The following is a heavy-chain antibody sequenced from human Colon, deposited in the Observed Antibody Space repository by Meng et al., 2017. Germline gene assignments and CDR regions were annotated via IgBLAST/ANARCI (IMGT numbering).Heavy chain of an antibody. CDR1: GGSISNYY. Sequence: QVQLQESGPGLGKPSETLSLTCTCSGGSISNYYWSWIRQPPGKGLEWIGYIYYSGTTNYNPSLKSRVTISIDTSKNQFSLKLNSVTAADTAVYYCAGDSSGYNWLDPWGQGTLVTVSS. V-gene: IGHV4-59*01. CDR2: IYYSGTT. CDR3: AGDSSGYNWLDP. D-gene: IGHD6-19*01. J-gene: IGHJ5*02.